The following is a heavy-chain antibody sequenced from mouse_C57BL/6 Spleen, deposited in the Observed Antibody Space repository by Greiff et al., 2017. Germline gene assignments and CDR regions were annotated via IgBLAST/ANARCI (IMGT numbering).Heavy chain of an antibody. D-gene: IGHD1-1*01. CDR3: AGNYCGSSYVGYFDV. CDR1: GYTFTSYW. J-gene: IGHJ1*03. CDR2: IDPSDSET. V-gene: IGHV1-52*01. Sequence: QVQLQQPGAELVRPGSSVKLSCKASGYTFTSYWMHWVKQRPIQGLEWIGNIDPSDSETHYNQKFKDKATLTVDKSSSTAYMQLSSLTSEDSAVYYCAGNYCGSSYVGYFDVWGTGTTVTVSS.